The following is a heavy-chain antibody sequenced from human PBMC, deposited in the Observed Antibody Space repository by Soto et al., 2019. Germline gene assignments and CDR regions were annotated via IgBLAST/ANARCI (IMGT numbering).Heavy chain of an antibody. CDR1: GYSFTSYW. CDR2: IYPGDSDT. V-gene: IGHV5-51*01. J-gene: IGHJ6*02. Sequence: PGESLKISCNGSGYSFTSYWIGWVSQMPGKGLEWMGIIYPGDSDTRYSPSFQGQVTISADKSISTAYLQWSSLKASDTVMHYCARPGLALPYGYFYYGMDMLCQGATETIFS. D-gene: IGHD3-10*01. CDR3: ARPGLALPYGYFYYGMDM.